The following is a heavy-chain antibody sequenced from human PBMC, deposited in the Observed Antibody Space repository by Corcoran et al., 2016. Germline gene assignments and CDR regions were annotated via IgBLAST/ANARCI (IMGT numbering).Heavy chain of an antibody. Sequence: EVQLLESGGGLVQPGGSLRLSCAASGFTFSSYAMSWVRQAPGKGLEWVSAISGSGGSTYYADSVKGRFTISRDNSKNKLYLQMNSLRAEDTAVYDCAKPATTDYDFWSGYSYYFDYWGQGTLVTVSS. CDR2: ISGSGGST. CDR3: AKPATTDYDFWSGYSYYFDY. J-gene: IGHJ4*02. CDR1: GFTFSSYA. V-gene: IGHV3-23*01. D-gene: IGHD3-3*01.